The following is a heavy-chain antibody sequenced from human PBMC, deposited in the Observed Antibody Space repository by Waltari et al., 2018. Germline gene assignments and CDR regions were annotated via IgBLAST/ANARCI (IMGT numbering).Heavy chain of an antibody. CDR2: ISSTGNYK. D-gene: IGHD2-8*02. Sequence: EVQLVESGGGLVRPGGSLSLSCAASAFAFSSYTMNWVRQAPGKGLGWVSSISSTGNYKYYGESVKSRFTISRDNAKNSLFLQMTSLRAEDTAVYYCASWGVLGNIFDYWGQGTLVTVSS. V-gene: IGHV3-21*01. CDR1: AFAFSSYT. J-gene: IGHJ4*02. CDR3: ASWGVLGNIFDY.